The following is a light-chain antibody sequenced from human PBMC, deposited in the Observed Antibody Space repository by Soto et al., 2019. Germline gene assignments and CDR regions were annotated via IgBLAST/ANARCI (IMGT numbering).Light chain of an antibody. CDR2: ATS. CDR3: QESYTGPAVS. J-gene: IGKJ4*01. V-gene: IGKV1-39*01. Sequence: DNQMSQSPSSLSASLGDRVTFACRASQNIDNYLNWYQHKPGKAPKLLIYATSTLQSGVPSRFSGSGSGTEFTLTISSLQPEDVATYFCQESYTGPAVSFGGGTKVDIK. CDR1: QNIDNY.